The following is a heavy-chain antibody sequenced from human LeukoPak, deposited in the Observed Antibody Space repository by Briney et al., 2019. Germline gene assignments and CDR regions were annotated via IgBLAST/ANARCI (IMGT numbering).Heavy chain of an antibody. V-gene: IGHV3-15*01. Sequence: GGSLRLSCAASGFTFSNAWMSWVRQAPGKGLEWVGRIKSKTDGGTTDYAAPVRGRFTISGDDSKNTLDLKMNSLKTEDTAVYYSTTRLDCTSTTCRSPADYSGPGGLLTVSS. CDR3: TTRLDCTSTTCRSPADY. CDR1: GFTFSNAW. J-gene: IGHJ4*02. CDR2: IKSKTDGGTT. D-gene: IGHD2-2*01.